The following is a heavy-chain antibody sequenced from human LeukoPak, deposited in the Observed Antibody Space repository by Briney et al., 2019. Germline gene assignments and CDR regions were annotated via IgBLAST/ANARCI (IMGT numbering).Heavy chain of an antibody. CDR3: ARDHNWASDY. D-gene: IGHD3-16*01. J-gene: IGHJ4*02. CDR1: GFTFSTYS. CDR2: ICPSGDMK. V-gene: IGHV3-48*01. Sequence: GGSLRLSCAASGFTFSTYSMTWVRQAPGKGLELVSHICPSGDMKSYPDSVKGRFTISRDNAKNSLYLQMNSRRGEDTAVYFCARDHNWASDYWGQGTLVTVSS.